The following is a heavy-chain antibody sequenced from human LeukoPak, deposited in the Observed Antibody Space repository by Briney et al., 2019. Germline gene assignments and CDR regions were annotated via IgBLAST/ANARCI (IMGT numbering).Heavy chain of an antibody. V-gene: IGHV3-53*01. CDR1: GFTVSSNY. CDR3: ARGPMTWYSSSWYHFDY. Sequence: PGGSLRLSCAASGFTVSSNYMSWVRQAPGKGLEWVSVIYSGGSTYYADSVKGRFTISRDNSKNTLYLQMNSLRAEDTAVYYCARGPMTWYSSSWYHFDYWGQGTLVTVSS. CDR2: IYSGGST. D-gene: IGHD6-13*01. J-gene: IGHJ4*02.